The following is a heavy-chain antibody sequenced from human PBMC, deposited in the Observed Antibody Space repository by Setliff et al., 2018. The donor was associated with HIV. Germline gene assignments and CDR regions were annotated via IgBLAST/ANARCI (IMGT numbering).Heavy chain of an antibody. CDR3: ANDFWGGPTGG. J-gene: IGHJ4*02. V-gene: IGHV3-23*01. CDR1: GGSISSYY. Sequence: ETLSLTCTVSGGSISSYYWSWIRQPPGKGLEWVSAISGSGGRTHYADSVKGRFTISRDNSKTTLYLQMNSLRVEDTAVYYCANDFWGGPTGGWGQGTLVTVSS. D-gene: IGHD3-3*01. CDR2: ISGSGGRT.